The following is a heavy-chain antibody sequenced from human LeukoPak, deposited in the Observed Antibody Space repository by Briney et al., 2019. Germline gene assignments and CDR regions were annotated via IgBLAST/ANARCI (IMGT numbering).Heavy chain of an antibody. J-gene: IGHJ4*02. CDR3: ARWSDSSGSLAY. D-gene: IGHD3-22*01. Sequence: ASVKVSCKASGYNFGSYIISWVRQAPGQGLEWMGWITPYSGNTNYAQMLQGRATMTTDTSASTTYMELRSLRSDDTAVYYCARWSDSSGSLAYWGQGTLVTVSS. CDR1: GYNFGSYI. V-gene: IGHV1-18*01. CDR2: ITPYSGNT.